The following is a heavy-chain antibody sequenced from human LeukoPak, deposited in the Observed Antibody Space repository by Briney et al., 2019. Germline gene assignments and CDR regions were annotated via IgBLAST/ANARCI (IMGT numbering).Heavy chain of an antibody. CDR2: ISNNGGST. D-gene: IGHD6-25*01. CDR1: GFTFSSYA. V-gene: IGHV3-64D*06. CDR3: VKDRKSCSSDWHFDY. Sequence: GGSLRLSCSASGFTFSSYAMYWVRQGPGKGLEYVSAISNNGGSTNYADSVKGRFTISRDNSKNTLYLQMSSLRAEDTAVYYCVKDRKSCSSDWHFDYWGQGTLVTVSS. J-gene: IGHJ4*02.